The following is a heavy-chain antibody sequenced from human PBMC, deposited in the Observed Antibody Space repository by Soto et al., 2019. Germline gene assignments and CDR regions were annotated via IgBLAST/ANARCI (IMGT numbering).Heavy chain of an antibody. CDR3: ARGSGHYYYGMDV. Sequence: PSETLSLTCTVSGGPISSGDYYWSWIRQPPGKGLEWIGYIYYSGSTYYNPSLKSRVTISVDTSKNQFSLKLSSVTAADTAVYYCARGSGHYYYGMDVWGQGTTVTVSS. CDR2: IYYSGST. J-gene: IGHJ6*02. V-gene: IGHV4-30-4*01. D-gene: IGHD3-3*01. CDR1: GGPISSGDYY.